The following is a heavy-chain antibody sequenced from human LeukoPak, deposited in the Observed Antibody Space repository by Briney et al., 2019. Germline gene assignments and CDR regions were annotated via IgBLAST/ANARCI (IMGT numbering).Heavy chain of an antibody. V-gene: IGHV1-18*01. CDR2: ISAYNGNT. Sequence: ASVKVSCKASGYTFTSYGISWVRQAPGQGLEWMGWISAYNGNTNYAQKLQGRVTMTTDTSTSTAYMELRSLRSDDTAVYYCARDRGTRTHNWFDPWGQGTLVTVSS. CDR3: ARDRGTRTHNWFDP. D-gene: IGHD1-1*01. J-gene: IGHJ5*02. CDR1: GYTFTSYG.